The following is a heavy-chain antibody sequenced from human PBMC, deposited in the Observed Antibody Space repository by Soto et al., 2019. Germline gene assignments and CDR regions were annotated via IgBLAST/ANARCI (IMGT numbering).Heavy chain of an antibody. CDR3: ARRLNFLVGFFDL. Sequence: QLQLHESGPGLVAPSGTLSLTCSVSGDSISTFAYYWGWIRRPPGKGLEWIGNVHSTGSFYSNPSLKSRLTISIATSQNRCSLRLRSVTAAATAVYNCARRLNFLVGFFDLWGQGALVSVSS. J-gene: IGHJ4*02. D-gene: IGHD2-8*02. CDR1: GDSISTFAYY. CDR2: VHSTGSF. V-gene: IGHV4-39*01.